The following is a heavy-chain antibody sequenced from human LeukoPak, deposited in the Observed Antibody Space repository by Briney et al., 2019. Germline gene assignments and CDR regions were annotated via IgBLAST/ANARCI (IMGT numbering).Heavy chain of an antibody. V-gene: IGHV3-23*01. Sequence: GESLRLSCAASGFTFSSYAMSWVRQAPGKGLEWVSAISGRGGSTYYADSVKGRFTISRDNSKNTVYLQMNSLRAEDTAVYYCAKYPTYYSGMDVWDQGTTVTVSS. D-gene: IGHD1-26*01. CDR3: AKYPTYYSGMDV. CDR1: GFTFSSYA. J-gene: IGHJ6*02. CDR2: ISGRGGST.